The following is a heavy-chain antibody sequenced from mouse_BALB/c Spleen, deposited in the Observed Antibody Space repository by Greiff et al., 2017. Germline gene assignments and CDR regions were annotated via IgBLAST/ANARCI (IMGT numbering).Heavy chain of an antibody. J-gene: IGHJ1*01. Sequence: EVKVVESGGGLVKLGGSLKLSCAASGFTFSSYYMSWVRQTPEKRLELVAAINSNGGSTYYPDTVKGRFTISRDNAKNTLYLQMSSLKSEDTALYYCARRSFHYYEYFDVWGAGTTVTVSS. CDR2: INSNGGST. CDR3: ARRSFHYYEYFDV. CDR1: GFTFSSYY. D-gene: IGHD1-2*01. V-gene: IGHV5-6-2*01.